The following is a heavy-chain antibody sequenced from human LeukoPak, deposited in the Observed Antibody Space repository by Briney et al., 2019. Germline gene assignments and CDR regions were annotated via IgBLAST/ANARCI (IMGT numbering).Heavy chain of an antibody. V-gene: IGHV3-7*01. CDR2: IKQDGSEK. CDR1: GFTFSSYW. D-gene: IGHD2-15*01. J-gene: IGHJ3*02. Sequence: GGSLRLSCAASGFTFSSYWMSWVRQAPGKGLEWVANIKQDGSEKYYVDSVKGRFTISRDNAKNSLYLQMNSLRAEDTAVYYCARDGPRWWDAFDIWGQGTMVTVSS. CDR3: ARDGPRWWDAFDI.